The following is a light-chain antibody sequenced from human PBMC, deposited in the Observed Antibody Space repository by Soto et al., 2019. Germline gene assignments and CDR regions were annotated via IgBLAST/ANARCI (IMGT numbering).Light chain of an antibody. J-gene: IGKJ2*01. CDR1: QSVSNY. CDR3: QQRRNLPYT. Sequence: ETLLTQSPGTLSLSPGERATLSCRASQSVSNYLAWFQQKPGQAPRLLIFDTTNRAPGTPARFSGSGSVTDFTLTISSLEPEAFAVYYCQQRRNLPYTFGQGTKLEIK. V-gene: IGKV3-11*01. CDR2: DTT.